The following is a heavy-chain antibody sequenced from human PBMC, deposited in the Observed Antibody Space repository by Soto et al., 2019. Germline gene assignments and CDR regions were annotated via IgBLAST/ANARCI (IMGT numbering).Heavy chain of an antibody. CDR2: IYHSGSA. J-gene: IGHJ6*02. V-gene: IGHV4-4*02. Sequence: QVQLQESGPGLVKPSGTLSLTCAVSGGSISSSNCWSWVRQPPGKGLEWIGEIYHSGSANYNPSPKSRAPXAXNXXNNQFSLKLSSVTAADTAVYYCARVEGRFYYGMDVWGQGTTVTVSS. CDR3: ARVEGRFYYGMDV. CDR1: GGSISSSNC.